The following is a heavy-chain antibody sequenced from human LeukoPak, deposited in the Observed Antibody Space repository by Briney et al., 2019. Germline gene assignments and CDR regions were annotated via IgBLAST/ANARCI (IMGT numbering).Heavy chain of an antibody. V-gene: IGHV3-23*01. CDR2: ISGSGGNT. Sequence: GGTLRLSCAASGFTFSSYAMSWVRQAPGKGLEWVSSISGSGGNTFYADSVKGRFTISRDNSKNTLYLQMNSLRAEDTAVYYCARSKMTTVTTGYFDYWGQGTLVTVSS. CDR1: GFTFSSYA. J-gene: IGHJ4*02. CDR3: ARSKMTTVTTGYFDY. D-gene: IGHD4-17*01.